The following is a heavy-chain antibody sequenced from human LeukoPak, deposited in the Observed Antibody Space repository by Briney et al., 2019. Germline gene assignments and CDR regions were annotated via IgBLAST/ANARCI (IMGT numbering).Heavy chain of an antibody. CDR1: GYTFTTYA. V-gene: IGHV7-4-1*02. D-gene: IGHD5-18*01. CDR3: GRDPKLGIRGYTYGYIDF. J-gene: IGHJ4*02. Sequence: ASVKVSCKTSGYTFTTYAISWVRQAPGQGLEWMGWINTNTGNPTYAQGFFTGRYVFSLDTSVNTAYLQITGLKADETAVYYCGRDPKLGIRGYTYGYIDFWGQGTLVTVAS. CDR2: INTNTGNP.